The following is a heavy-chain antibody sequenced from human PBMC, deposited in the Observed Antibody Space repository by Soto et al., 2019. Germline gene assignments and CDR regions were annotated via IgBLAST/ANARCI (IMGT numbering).Heavy chain of an antibody. CDR2: INAGNGKT. CDR3: ARGESVVGDY. Sequence: QVQLVQSGAEEKKPGASVKVSCKASGYTFTSYAMHWVRQAPGQRLEWMGWINAGNGKTKCSQKFQDRVTITRDTSASTAYMELSSLRSEDTAVYYCARGESVVGDYWGQGTLVTVSS. J-gene: IGHJ4*02. D-gene: IGHD2-15*01. CDR1: GYTFTSYA. V-gene: IGHV1-3*05.